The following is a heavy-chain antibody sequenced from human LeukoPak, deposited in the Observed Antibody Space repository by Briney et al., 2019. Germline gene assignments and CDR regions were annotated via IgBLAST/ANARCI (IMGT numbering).Heavy chain of an antibody. CDR1: GGSISSYY. V-gene: IGHV4-59*01. CDR3: ARVERGYSYGYWYFDL. CDR2: IYYSGST. J-gene: IGHJ2*01. D-gene: IGHD5-18*01. Sequence: SETLSLTCTVSGGSISSYYWSWIRQPPGKGLEWIGYIYYSGSTNYNPSLKSRVTISVDTSKNQFSLKLSSVTAADTAVYYCARVERGYSYGYWYFDLWGRGTLVTVSS.